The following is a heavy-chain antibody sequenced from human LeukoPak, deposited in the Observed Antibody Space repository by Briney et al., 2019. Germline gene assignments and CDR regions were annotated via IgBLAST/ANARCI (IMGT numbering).Heavy chain of an antibody. J-gene: IGHJ3*02. Sequence: ASVKVSGKASGYSFSDYYMHWVRQAPGQELGWMGRINPNSGGTNYAQKFQGRVTMTRDTSISTAYMELSRLTSDDTAVYYCARDPPIGGADVFDIWGQGTMVTVSS. CDR1: GYSFSDYY. V-gene: IGHV1-2*06. D-gene: IGHD3-10*01. CDR2: INPNSGGT. CDR3: ARDPPIGGADVFDI.